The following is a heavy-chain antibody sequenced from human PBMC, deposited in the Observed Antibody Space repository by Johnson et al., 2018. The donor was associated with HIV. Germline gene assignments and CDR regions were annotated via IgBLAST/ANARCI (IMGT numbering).Heavy chain of an antibody. J-gene: IGHJ3*02. CDR2: LNQDGTEK. CDR1: GFTFSSYW. CDR3: AKEDLGYSYAFDI. V-gene: IGHV3-7*01. D-gene: IGHD5-18*01. Sequence: VQLVESGGGLVQPGGSLRLSCAASGFTFSSYWMTWVRQAPGKGLEWVANLNQDGTEKYYGDSVKGRFTISRDNSKNTLYLQMNSLRAEDTAVYYCAKEDLGYSYAFDIWGQGTMVTVSS.